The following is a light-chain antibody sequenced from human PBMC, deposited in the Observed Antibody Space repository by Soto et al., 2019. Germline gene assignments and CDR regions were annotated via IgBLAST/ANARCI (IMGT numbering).Light chain of an antibody. V-gene: IGKV1-5*01. CDR1: QSISSW. CDR3: QQYNSYSRT. J-gene: IGKJ1*01. CDR2: DAS. Sequence: DIQMTQSPSTLSASVGDRVTITCRAIQSISSWLAWYQQKPGKAPKLLIYDASSVESGVPSRFSGSGSGTEFTLTISSLQPDDFATYYCQQYNSYSRTFGQGPKVEIK.